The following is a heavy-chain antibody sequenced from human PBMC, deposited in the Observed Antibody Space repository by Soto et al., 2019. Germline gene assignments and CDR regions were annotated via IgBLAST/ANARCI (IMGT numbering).Heavy chain of an antibody. Sequence: KPSETLSLTCAVSGDSISSPKWWSWVRQPPGKGLEWIGEIFHTGTTNYNPSLTSRVTISVDKSRNQFSLKVTSVTAADTAVYYCARGLIQWLAPDSWGQGALVTVSS. D-gene: IGHD6-19*01. CDR3: ARGLIQWLAPDS. V-gene: IGHV4-4*02. CDR1: GDSISSPKW. J-gene: IGHJ4*02. CDR2: IFHTGTT.